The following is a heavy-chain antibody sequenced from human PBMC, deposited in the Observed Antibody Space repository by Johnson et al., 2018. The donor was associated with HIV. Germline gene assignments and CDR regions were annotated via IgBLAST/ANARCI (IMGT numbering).Heavy chain of an antibody. J-gene: IGHJ3*02. Sequence: QEKLVESGGGLVQPGGSLRLSCAAAGFTFSSYAMHWVRQTTGKGREWVAVISYDGSNKYYADSVKGRFTISRDNSKNTLYLQMNSLRAEDTAVYYCASTGSGSYDAYEIWCQGTMVTVSS. V-gene: IGHV3-30-3*01. D-gene: IGHD3-10*01. CDR1: GFTFSSYA. CDR2: ISYDGSNK. CDR3: ASTGSGSYDAYEI.